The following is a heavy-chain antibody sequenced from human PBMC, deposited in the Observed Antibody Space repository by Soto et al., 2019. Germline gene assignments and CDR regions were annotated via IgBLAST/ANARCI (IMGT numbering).Heavy chain of an antibody. V-gene: IGHV4-59*01. CDR1: VGSISSNY. J-gene: IGHJ4*02. Sequence: SETLSLTCTVSVGSISSNYWTWIRQPPGKGLAWIGYVYNSGSTNYNTSLKSRVTISEDTSKSQFSLKVNSMTAADTAVYYCARYRREAVAGYTLDNWGQGILVTVSS. D-gene: IGHD6-13*01. CDR3: ARYRREAVAGYTLDN. CDR2: VYNSGST.